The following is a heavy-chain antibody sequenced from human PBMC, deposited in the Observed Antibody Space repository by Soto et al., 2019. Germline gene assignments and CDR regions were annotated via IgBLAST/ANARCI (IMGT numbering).Heavy chain of an antibody. J-gene: IGHJ5*02. V-gene: IGHV4-59*01. CDR3: SRAPVWCGELSGLNWFDP. Sequence: QVQLQESGPGLVKPSETLSLTCTVSGGSISSYYWSWIRQPPGKGLEWIGYIYYSGSTNYNPSLKSRGTIPVDTSKNQFSLKLSSVTAADTAVYDCSRAPVWCGELSGLNWFDPWGQGTLVTVSS. CDR1: GGSISSYY. D-gene: IGHD3-10*01. CDR2: IYYSGST.